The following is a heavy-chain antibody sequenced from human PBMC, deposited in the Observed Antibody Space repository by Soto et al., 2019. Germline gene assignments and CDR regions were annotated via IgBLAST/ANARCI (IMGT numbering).Heavy chain of an antibody. CDR2: TYYRSKWYN. D-gene: IGHD1-7*01. CDR3: ARGNYSGFVV. J-gene: IGHJ3*01. CDR1: GDSFSSNGVA. V-gene: IGHV6-1*01. Sequence: SQTLSLTCAISGDSFSSNGVAWNWIRQSPSRGLEWLGRTYYRSKWYNDYAVSVKSRITVNPDTYKNQFSLQLSSVTPEDTAVYYCARGNYSGFVVWGQGTMVTV.